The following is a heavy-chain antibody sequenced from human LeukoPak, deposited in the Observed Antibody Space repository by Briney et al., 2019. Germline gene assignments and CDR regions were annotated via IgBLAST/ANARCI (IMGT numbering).Heavy chain of an antibody. J-gene: IGHJ4*02. Sequence: SETLSLTCTVSGGSISGYYWNWMRQPPGKGLEWIGYIYYSGSTNYNPSLKSRVTISVDTSKNQFSLKLSSVTAADTAVYYCARATTYYDILTGLNYWGQGTLVTVSS. D-gene: IGHD3-9*01. CDR3: ARATTYYDILTGLNY. CDR2: IYYSGST. V-gene: IGHV4-59*01. CDR1: GGSISGYY.